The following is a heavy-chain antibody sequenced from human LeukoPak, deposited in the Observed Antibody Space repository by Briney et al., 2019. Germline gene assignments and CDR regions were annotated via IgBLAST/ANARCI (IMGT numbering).Heavy chain of an antibody. V-gene: IGHV1-18*01. CDR2: ISAYNGNT. D-gene: IGHD6-13*01. CDR1: GYTFTSYG. J-gene: IGHJ6*03. Sequence: ASVKVSCKASGYTFTSYGISWVRQAPGQGLEWMGWISAYNGNTNYAQKLQGRVTMTTDTSTSTAYMELRSLRSDDTAVYYCARGKSIAAAGILLGMDVLGKGTTVTVSS. CDR3: ARGKSIAAAGILLGMDV.